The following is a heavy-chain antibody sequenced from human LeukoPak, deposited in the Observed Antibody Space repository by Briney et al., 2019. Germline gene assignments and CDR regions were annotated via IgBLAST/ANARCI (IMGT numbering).Heavy chain of an antibody. CDR1: GFTFSSYA. V-gene: IGHV3-30*18. CDR3: AKREGFMGTVTHDAFDI. Sequence: GGSLRLSCAASGFTFSSYAMHWVRQAPGKGLEWVAVISYDGSHQYYADSVKGRFTISRDKSENTLYLQMNSLRAEDTAVYYCAKREGFMGTVTHDAFDIWGQGTVVIVS. J-gene: IGHJ3*02. D-gene: IGHD5-24*01. CDR2: ISYDGSHQ.